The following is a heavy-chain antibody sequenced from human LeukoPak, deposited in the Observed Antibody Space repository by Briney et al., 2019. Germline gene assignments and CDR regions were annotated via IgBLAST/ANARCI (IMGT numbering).Heavy chain of an antibody. CDR2: INPNSGGT. J-gene: IGHJ5*02. CDR1: RYTFTVYY. V-gene: IGHV1-2*02. Sequence: ASVKVSCKASRYTFTVYYMHWVRQAPGQGLEWMGWINPNSGGTNYAQKFQGRVTMTRDTSISTAYMELSRLRSDDTAVYYCARGGWSLGYCSSSSCLDWFDPWGQGTLVTVSS. D-gene: IGHD2-2*01. CDR3: ARGGWSLGYCSSSSCLDWFDP.